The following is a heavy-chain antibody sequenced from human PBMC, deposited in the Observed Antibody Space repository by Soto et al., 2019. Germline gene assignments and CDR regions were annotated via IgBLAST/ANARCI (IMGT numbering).Heavy chain of an antibody. J-gene: IGHJ4*02. CDR3: ARRYCSGGNCPGIGFDY. D-gene: IGHD2-15*01. Sequence: EVQLVQSGGGLVQPGGSLRLSCATSGFTFRIFDMHWVWQAPGKGLEWVSGFGRVGDRYYSGSVKGRFIVSRDDAKNSLYLQMNSLGAGDTAVYYCARRYCSGGNCPGIGFDYWGQGTPVTVSS. V-gene: IGHV3-13*01. CDR2: FGRVGDR. CDR1: GFTFRIFD.